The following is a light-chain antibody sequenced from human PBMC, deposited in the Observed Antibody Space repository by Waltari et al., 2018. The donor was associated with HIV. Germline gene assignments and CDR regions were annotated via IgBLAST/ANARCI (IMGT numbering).Light chain of an antibody. Sequence: QSALTQPPSTSGTPGQTVTIPYSGHRSNIGDNYVSWYQPLPGTAPKLLIYRNSQRPAGVRDRFSGSKSGTSASLAINDLRSEDEAEYHCAAWDDSLSGWVFGGGTNLTVL. J-gene: IGLJ3*02. CDR3: AAWDDSLSGWV. CDR2: RNS. V-gene: IGLV1-47*01. CDR1: RSNIGDNY.